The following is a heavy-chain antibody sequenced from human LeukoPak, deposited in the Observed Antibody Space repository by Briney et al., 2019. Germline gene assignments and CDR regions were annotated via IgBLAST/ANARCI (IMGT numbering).Heavy chain of an antibody. Sequence: GGSLRLSCAASGFTFSSYGMHWVRQAPGKGLEWVAVISYDGGNKYYADSVKGRFTISRDNSKNTLYLQMNSLRAEDTAVYYCAKDQSITIFGVAPYGMDVWGQGTTVTVSS. J-gene: IGHJ6*02. D-gene: IGHD3-3*01. V-gene: IGHV3-30*18. CDR2: ISYDGGNK. CDR1: GFTFSSYG. CDR3: AKDQSITIFGVAPYGMDV.